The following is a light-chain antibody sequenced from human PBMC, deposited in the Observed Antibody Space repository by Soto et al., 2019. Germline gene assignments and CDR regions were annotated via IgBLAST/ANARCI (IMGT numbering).Light chain of an antibody. CDR3: QRYGSSPPFT. CDR1: QRVSSSY. Sequence: EIVLTQSPGTLSFSPGEKDTPSCRASQRVSSSYLAWYQQKPGQAPRLLIYGASSRATGIPDRFSGSGSGTDFTLTISRLEPEDFAVYFCQRYGSSPPFTFGQGTK. V-gene: IGKV3-20*01. CDR2: GAS. J-gene: IGKJ2*01.